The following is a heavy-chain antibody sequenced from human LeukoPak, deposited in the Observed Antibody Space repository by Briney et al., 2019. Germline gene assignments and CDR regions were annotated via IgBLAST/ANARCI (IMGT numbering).Heavy chain of an antibody. J-gene: IGHJ6*02. Sequence: GSLRLSCAASGFTFSSYSMNWVRQAPGKGLEWVSSISSSSSYIYYADSVKGRFTISRDNAKNSLYLQMNSLRAEDTAVYYCARDDWYDFLGEHGMDVWGQGTTVTVSS. D-gene: IGHD3-10*01. CDR3: ARDDWYDFLGEHGMDV. V-gene: IGHV3-21*01. CDR1: GFTFSSYS. CDR2: ISSSSSYI.